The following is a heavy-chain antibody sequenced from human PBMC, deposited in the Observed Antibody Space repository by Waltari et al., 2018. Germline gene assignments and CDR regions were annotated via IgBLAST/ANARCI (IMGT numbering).Heavy chain of an antibody. CDR2: ISHSGST. J-gene: IGHJ4*02. CDR1: GYSISSGYH. D-gene: IGHD3-10*01. Sequence: QVQLQESGPGLVKPSETLSLPRAVSGYSISSGYHWGWLRQPPGKALEWIGSISHSGSTYYNPSLKSRVTISRDTSKNQFSLKLSSVTAADTAVYYCARPTYGSGSYYYWGQGTLVTVSS. V-gene: IGHV4-38-2*01. CDR3: ARPTYGSGSYYY.